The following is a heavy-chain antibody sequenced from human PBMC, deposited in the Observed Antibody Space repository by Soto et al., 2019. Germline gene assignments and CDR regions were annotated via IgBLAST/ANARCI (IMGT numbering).Heavy chain of an antibody. CDR2: IFYSGNT. CDR1: GGSITNAAYY. D-gene: IGHD3-10*01. V-gene: IGHV4-39*01. J-gene: IGHJ4*02. CDR3: ARVFGSGSYYFDY. Sequence: ENLSLPCTVSGGSITNAAYYWGWIRQPPGKGLECIGIIFYSGNTYYRPSLKSRVTMSVDTSKNQFSLKLSSVSAADTSMYYCARVFGSGSYYFDYWGQGTLVTVSS.